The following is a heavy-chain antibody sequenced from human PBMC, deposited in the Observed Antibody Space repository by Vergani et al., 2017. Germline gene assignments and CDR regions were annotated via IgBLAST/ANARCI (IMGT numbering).Heavy chain of an antibody. CDR1: GFRFREHG. CDR2: ISGSSSYV. D-gene: IGHD2-21*01. J-gene: IGHJ4*02. Sequence: EVQLLESGGGSVQPGESLRLSCVASGFRFREHGMNWVRQAPGKGLEWVASISGSSSYVFYRDSVEGRFTITRDNAKKSVYLQMNSLRAEDTAMYFCARGLWGCTHIRCSPPSYWGQGTQVTVSS. V-gene: IGHV3-21*01. CDR3: ARGLWGCTHIRCSPPSY.